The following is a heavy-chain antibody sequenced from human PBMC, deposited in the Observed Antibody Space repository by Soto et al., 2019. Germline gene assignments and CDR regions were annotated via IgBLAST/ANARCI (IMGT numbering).Heavy chain of an antibody. V-gene: IGHV4-4*09. CDR2: VYDSWSS. J-gene: IGHJ4*02. Sequence: SETLSLTCTVSGGSISSYYWSWIRQPPGKGLEWIGYVYDSWSSHYNPSLKSRVTISLDTSKSQFSLNLTSVTAADTAVYYCARGMTTVTTYDHWGQGTLVTVSS. CDR1: GGSISSYY. CDR3: ARGMTTVTTYDH. D-gene: IGHD4-4*01.